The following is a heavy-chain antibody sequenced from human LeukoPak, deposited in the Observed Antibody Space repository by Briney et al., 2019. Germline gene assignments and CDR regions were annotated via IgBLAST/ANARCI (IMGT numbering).Heavy chain of an antibody. CDR2: IHYSETT. CDR3: AKSNGYGLVDI. V-gene: IGHV4-38-2*01. D-gene: IGHD3-10*01. J-gene: IGHJ3*02. CDR1: GFTFSSYA. Sequence: GSLRLSCAASGFTFSSYAMSWVRQAPGKGLEWIASIHYSETTYYNPSLKSRVTISVDTSKNHFSLKLSSVTAADTAVYYCAKSNGYGLVDIWGQGTMVTVSS.